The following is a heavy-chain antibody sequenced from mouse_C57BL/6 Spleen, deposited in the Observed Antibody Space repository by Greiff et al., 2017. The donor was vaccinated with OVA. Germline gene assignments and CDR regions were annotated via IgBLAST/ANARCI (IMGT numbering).Heavy chain of an antibody. V-gene: IGHV1-55*01. CDR1: GYTFTSYW. CDR3: ARYSNYEAWFAY. D-gene: IGHD2-5*01. J-gene: IGHJ3*01. Sequence: VQLQQPGAELVKPGASVKMSCKASGYTFTSYWITWVKQRPGQGLEWIGDIYPGSGSTNYNEKFKSKATLPVDTSSSTAYMQLSSLTSEDSAVYCCARYSNYEAWFAYWGQGTLVTVSA. CDR2: IYPGSGST.